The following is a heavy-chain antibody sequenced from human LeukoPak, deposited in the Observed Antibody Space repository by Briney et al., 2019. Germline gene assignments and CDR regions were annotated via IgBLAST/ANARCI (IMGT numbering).Heavy chain of an antibody. CDR2: INPNSGVT. V-gene: IGHV1-2*02. J-gene: IGHJ5*02. Sequence: ASVKVSCKASGYTFTDYYMHWVRQAPGQGLEWMGWINPNSGVTNYAQKFQGRVTTTRDTSISTAYMELSRLRSDDTAVYYCARDYSGYDSGWFDPWGQGTLVTVSS. CDR3: ARDYSGYDSGWFDP. D-gene: IGHD5-12*01. CDR1: GYTFTDYY.